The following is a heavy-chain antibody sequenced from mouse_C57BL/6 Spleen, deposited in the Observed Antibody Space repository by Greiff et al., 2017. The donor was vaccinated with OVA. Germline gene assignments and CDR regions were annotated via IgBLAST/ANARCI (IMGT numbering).Heavy chain of an antibody. V-gene: IGHV1-69*01. CDR3: ARWGTTVVRDY. J-gene: IGHJ2*01. CDR1: GYTFTSYW. D-gene: IGHD1-1*01. CDR2: IDPSDSYT. Sequence: VQLQQPGAELVMPGASVKLSCKASGYTFTSYWMHWVKQRPGQGLEWIGEIDPSDSYTNYNQKFKGKSTLTVDKSSSTAYMQLSSLTSEDSAVYYCARWGTTVVRDYWGQGTTLTVSS.